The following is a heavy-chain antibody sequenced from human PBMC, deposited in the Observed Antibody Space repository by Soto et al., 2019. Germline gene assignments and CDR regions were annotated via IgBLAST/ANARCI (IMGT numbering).Heavy chain of an antibody. Sequence: QVRLQESRPGLVKPSETLTLTCGVAGDSMINRYWTWIRQPAGSGPRWLGRIHTSGNTNYIPAVKSRVTMSIDTSKKQFSVTLTSVNAADSAVYYCAKFGSAWIDGDFYYFYGMDVWGQGTTVTV. D-gene: IGHD1-1*01. CDR2: IHTSGNT. CDR3: AKFGSAWIDGDFYYFYGMDV. J-gene: IGHJ6*02. V-gene: IGHV4-4*07. CDR1: GDSMINRY.